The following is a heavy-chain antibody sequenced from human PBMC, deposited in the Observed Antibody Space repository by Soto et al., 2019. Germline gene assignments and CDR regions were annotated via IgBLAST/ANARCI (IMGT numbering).Heavy chain of an antibody. CDR1: GFTSSNYG. CDR3: ARDIESVTAKHFFYYYAMDV. J-gene: IGHJ6*02. CDR2: VSANNGHT. Sequence: ASVKVSCKASGFTSSNYGLNWVRQAPGQGLEWMGWVSANNGHTNYAQNLQGRVSMTTDTSTSTAYMELRGLTFDDTAVYYCARDIESVTAKHFFYYYAMDVWGQGTTVTVS. D-gene: IGHD2-8*01. V-gene: IGHV1-18*01.